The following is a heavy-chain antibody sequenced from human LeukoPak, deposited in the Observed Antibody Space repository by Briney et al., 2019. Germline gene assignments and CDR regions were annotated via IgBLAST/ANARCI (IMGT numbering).Heavy chain of an antibody. J-gene: IGHJ5*02. CDR2: IYYSGST. CDR1: GGSISSGTYY. Sequence: SETLSLTCTVSGGSISSGTYYWGWIRQPPGKGLEWIGSIYYSGSTYYNPSLKSRVTISVDTSKNQFSLKLSSVTAADTAVYYCATGSSSGDWFDPWGQGTLVTVSS. CDR3: ATGSSSGDWFDP. V-gene: IGHV4-39*07. D-gene: IGHD6-6*01.